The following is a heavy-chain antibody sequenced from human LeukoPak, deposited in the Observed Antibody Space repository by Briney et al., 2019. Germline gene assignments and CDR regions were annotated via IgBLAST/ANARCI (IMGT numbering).Heavy chain of an antibody. V-gene: IGHV3-74*01. CDR3: SRSQFDY. J-gene: IGHJ4*02. CDR2: INGDGTIT. CDR1: GFAFSSYW. Sequence: GGSLRLSCAASGFAFSSYWMLWVRHAPGKGLVWVSRINGDGTITTYADFVKGRFTISRDNAENILYLQMNSLRAEDTAIHYCSRSQFDYWGQGILVTVSS.